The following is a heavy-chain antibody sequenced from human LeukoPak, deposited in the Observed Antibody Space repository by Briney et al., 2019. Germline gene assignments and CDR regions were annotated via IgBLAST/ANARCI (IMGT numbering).Heavy chain of an antibody. J-gene: IGHJ4*02. CDR1: GFTFSSYS. CDR3: ARSPPSIVATGGYYFDY. V-gene: IGHV3-21*01. Sequence: GGSLRLSCAASGFTFSSYSMNWVRQAPGKGLEWVSSISGSSSYIYYADSVKGRFTISRDNAKNSLYLQMNSLRAEDTAVYYCARSPPSIVATGGYYFDYWGQGTLVTVSS. CDR2: ISGSSSYI. D-gene: IGHD5-12*01.